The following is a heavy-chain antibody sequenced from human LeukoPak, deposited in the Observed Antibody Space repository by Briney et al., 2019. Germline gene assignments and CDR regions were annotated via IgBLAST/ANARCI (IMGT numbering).Heavy chain of an antibody. J-gene: IGHJ4*02. V-gene: IGHV3-7*04. Sequence: PGGSLRLSCAASGFTFSNYWMSWVRQAPGKGLEWVANIKQDGSEKYYVDSVKGRFTISRDNAKNSLYLQMNSLRVEDTAVYFCARAIEGGTTNYEYWGQGTLVTVSS. CDR1: GFTFSNYW. D-gene: IGHD1-7*01. CDR2: IKQDGSEK. CDR3: ARAIEGGTTNYEY.